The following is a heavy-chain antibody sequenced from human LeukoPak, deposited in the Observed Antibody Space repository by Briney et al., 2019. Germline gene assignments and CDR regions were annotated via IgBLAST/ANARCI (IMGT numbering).Heavy chain of an antibody. CDR1: GYTFTSYG. V-gene: IGHV1-18*01. D-gene: IGHD4-23*01. J-gene: IGHJ6*02. CDR2: ISAYNGNT. CDR3: ARPVDYLNYYGMDV. Sequence: ASVKVSCKASGYTFTSYGISWVRQAPGQGLEWMGWISAYNGNTNYAQKFQGRVTITADKSTSTAYMELSSLRSEDTAVYYCARPVDYLNYYGMDVWGQGTTVTVSS.